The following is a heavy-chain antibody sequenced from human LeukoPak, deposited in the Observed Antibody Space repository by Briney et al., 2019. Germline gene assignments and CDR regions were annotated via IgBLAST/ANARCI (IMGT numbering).Heavy chain of an antibody. V-gene: IGHV1-69*13. CDR3: ARDPAYCGGDCYSDY. CDR2: IIPIFGTA. Sequence: ASVKASCKASGGTFSSYAISWVRQAPGQGLEWMGGIIPIFGTANYAQKFQGRVTITADESTSTAYMELSSLRSEDTAVYYCARDPAYCGGDCYSDYWGQGTLVTVSS. CDR1: GGTFSSYA. D-gene: IGHD2-21*02. J-gene: IGHJ4*02.